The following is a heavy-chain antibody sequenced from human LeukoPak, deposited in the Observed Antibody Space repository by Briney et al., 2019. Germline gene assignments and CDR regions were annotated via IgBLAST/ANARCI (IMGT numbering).Heavy chain of an antibody. CDR3: ARDRNDYGDYGGIGY. CDR1: GGSISSYY. J-gene: IGHJ4*02. CDR2: IYYSGST. Sequence: SETLSLTCTVSGGSISSYYWSWIRQPPGKGLEWIGYIYYSGSTYYNPSLKSRVTISVDTSKNQFSLKLSSVTAADTAVYYCARDRNDYGDYGGIGYWGQGTLVTVSS. D-gene: IGHD4-17*01. V-gene: IGHV4-59*12.